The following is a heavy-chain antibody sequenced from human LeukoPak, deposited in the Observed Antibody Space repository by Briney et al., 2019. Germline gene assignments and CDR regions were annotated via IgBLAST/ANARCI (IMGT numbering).Heavy chain of an antibody. D-gene: IGHD1-26*01. V-gene: IGHV3-66*01. CDR3: ARSGEHGTFDY. CDR2: IYSGGAT. CDR1: GFTVSNNY. J-gene: IGHJ4*02. Sequence: PGGSLRLSCAVSGFTVSNNYMNWVRQAPGKGLEWVSVIYSGGATYYADSVKGRFTISRDNSKNMLYLQMNSLRAEDTAVYSCARSGEHGTFDYWGQGTLVTVSS.